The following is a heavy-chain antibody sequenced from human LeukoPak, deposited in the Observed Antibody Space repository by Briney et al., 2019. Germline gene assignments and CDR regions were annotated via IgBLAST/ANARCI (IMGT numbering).Heavy chain of an antibody. CDR1: GGSFSGYY. CDR2: INHSGST. Sequence: SETLSLTCAVYGGSFSGYYWSWIRQPPGKGLEWIGEINHSGSTNYNPSLKSRVTISVDTSKNQFSLKLSSVTAADTAVYYCASGRGGLGPFDYWGQGTLVTVSS. CDR3: ASGRGGLGPFDY. J-gene: IGHJ4*02. D-gene: IGHD1-26*01. V-gene: IGHV4-34*01.